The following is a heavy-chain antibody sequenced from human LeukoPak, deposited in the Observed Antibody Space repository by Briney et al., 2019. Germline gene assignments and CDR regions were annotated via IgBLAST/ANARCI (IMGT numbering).Heavy chain of an antibody. J-gene: IGHJ4*02. CDR3: AKDRVRYCSGGSCSFDY. Sequence: GGSLRLSCAASGFTFSSYAMSWVRQAPGKGLEWVAVIWYGGSNKYYADSVKGRFTISRDNSKNTLYLQMNSLRAEDTAVYYCAKDRVRYCSGGSCSFDYWGQGTLVTVSS. D-gene: IGHD2-15*01. CDR2: IWYGGSNK. CDR1: GFTFSSYA. V-gene: IGHV3-30*02.